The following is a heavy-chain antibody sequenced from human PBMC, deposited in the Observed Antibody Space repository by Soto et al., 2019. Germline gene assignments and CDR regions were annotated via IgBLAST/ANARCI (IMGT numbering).Heavy chain of an antibody. CDR3: AKVRNSYASGFDY. V-gene: IGHV3-23*01. CDR2: ISASGGST. CDR1: GFTFSTSA. Sequence: VQLLESGGGLVQPGGSLRLSCAASGFTFSTSAMSWVRQAPGKGLEWVSAISASGGSTYYADSVKGRFSISRDNSKNTLFLQMNRLRGEDMAGYYCAKVRNSYASGFDYWGQGTPVTVSS. J-gene: IGHJ4*02. D-gene: IGHD2-2*01.